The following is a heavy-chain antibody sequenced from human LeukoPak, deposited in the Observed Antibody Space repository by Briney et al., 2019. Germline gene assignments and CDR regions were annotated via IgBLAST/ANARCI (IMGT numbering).Heavy chain of an antibody. J-gene: IGHJ4*02. V-gene: IGHV5-51*01. Sequence: GESLKISCKGSGYSFTNYWIAWVRQMPGKGPECIGIIYPGDSDTSYSPSFQGQVTISADKSISTAYLQWSSLKASDTAMYYCVTRSYTGNSFGYWGQGTLVTVSS. CDR3: VTRSYTGNSFGY. CDR2: IYPGDSDT. D-gene: IGHD1-1*01. CDR1: GYSFTNYW.